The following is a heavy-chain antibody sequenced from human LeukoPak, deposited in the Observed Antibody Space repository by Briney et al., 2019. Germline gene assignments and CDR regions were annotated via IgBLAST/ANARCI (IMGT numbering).Heavy chain of an antibody. CDR2: INAGNGNT. Sequence: ASVKVSCKASGYTFTSYAMHWVRQAPGQRLEWMGWINAGNGNTKYSQKFQGRVTITRDTSASTAYVELSSLRSEDTAVYYCARGQFKVQETYYYYGMDVWGQGTTVTVSS. CDR3: ARGQFKVQETYYYYGMDV. CDR1: GYTFTSYA. J-gene: IGHJ6*02. V-gene: IGHV1-3*01.